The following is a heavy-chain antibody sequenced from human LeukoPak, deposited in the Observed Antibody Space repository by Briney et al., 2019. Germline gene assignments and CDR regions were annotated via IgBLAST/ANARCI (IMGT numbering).Heavy chain of an antibody. Sequence: GSSVKVSCKASGGTFSGYAISWLRQAPGQGLEWMGRIIPIFGTANYAQKFQGRVTITTDESTSTAYMELSSLRSEDTAVYYCASSRDDSSGWYIPHFDYWGQGTLVTVSS. J-gene: IGHJ4*02. CDR3: ASSRDDSSGWYIPHFDY. V-gene: IGHV1-69*05. CDR1: GGTFSGYA. D-gene: IGHD6-19*01. CDR2: IIPIFGTA.